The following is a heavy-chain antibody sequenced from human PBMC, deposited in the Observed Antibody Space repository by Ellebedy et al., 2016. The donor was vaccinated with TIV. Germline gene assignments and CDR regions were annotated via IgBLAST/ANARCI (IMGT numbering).Heavy chain of an antibody. J-gene: IGHJ5*01. CDR3: ARDLRTYYYGSGRYVDS. D-gene: IGHD3-10*01. CDR1: GFIFNSYA. Sequence: GGSLRLSCAASGFIFNSYALHWVRQAPGKGLEWVAVLSNDGSTEYYADSVKGRFTVSRDNSKNTLDLQMNNLRTEDTAVYYCARDLRTYYYGSGRYVDSWGQGTLVTVSS. CDR2: LSNDGSTE. V-gene: IGHV3-30-3*01.